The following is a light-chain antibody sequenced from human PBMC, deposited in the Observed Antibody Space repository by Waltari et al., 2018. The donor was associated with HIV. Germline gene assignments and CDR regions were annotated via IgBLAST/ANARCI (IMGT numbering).Light chain of an antibody. Sequence: QSVLTQPPSVSGAPGQRVPISCTGSSSNIGAGSEFPWYQQFPGTAPKVLIYGNTYRPSGVPDRFSGSKSGSSASLLITGLQAEDDADYYCQSYDISLSGWVFGGGTKLTVL. J-gene: IGLJ3*02. CDR3: QSYDISLSGWV. CDR2: GNT. V-gene: IGLV1-40*01. CDR1: SSNIGAGSE.